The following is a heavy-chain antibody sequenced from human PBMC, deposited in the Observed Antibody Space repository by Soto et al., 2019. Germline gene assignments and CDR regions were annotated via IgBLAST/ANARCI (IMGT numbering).Heavy chain of an antibody. CDR1: GFTFSNFP. V-gene: IGHV3-48*02. CDR3: ARQVYTVVTPIDY. D-gene: IGHD2-21*02. Sequence: EVQLVESGGGLVQPGGSLRLSCAASGFTFSNFPMTWVRQAPGKGLEWVSYISGASNYIYYADSVKGRFTISRDNAKNSMSLQMNSLRDEDTAVYHCARQVYTVVTPIDYWGQGTLVTVSS. J-gene: IGHJ4*02. CDR2: ISGASNYI.